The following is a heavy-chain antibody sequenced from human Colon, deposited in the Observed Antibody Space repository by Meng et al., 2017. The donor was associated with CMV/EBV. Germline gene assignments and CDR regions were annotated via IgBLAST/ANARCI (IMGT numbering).Heavy chain of an antibody. V-gene: IGHV3-30*04. CDR2: ISYDGSNK. Sequence: GESLKISCAASGFTFSSYAMHWVRQAPGKGLEWVAVISYDGSNKYYADSVKGRFTISRDNSKNTLYLQMNSLRAEDTAVYYCAGGLRGYWGQGTLVTVSS. CDR1: GFTFSSYA. J-gene: IGHJ4*02. CDR3: AGGLRGY.